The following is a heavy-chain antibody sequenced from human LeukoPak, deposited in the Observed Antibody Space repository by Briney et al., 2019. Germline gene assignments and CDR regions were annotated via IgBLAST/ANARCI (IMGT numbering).Heavy chain of an antibody. CDR3: AKGSSSSRPYYFDY. D-gene: IGHD6-6*01. Sequence: GGSLRLSCVASGFTFSIYAMSWVRQAPGKGLEWVSAITYSGGDTYHADSVKGRLTISRDNSKNTLYLQMNSLRPDDTALYYCAKGSSSSRPYYFDYWGHGILATVSS. V-gene: IGHV3-23*01. J-gene: IGHJ4*01. CDR2: ITYSGGDT. CDR1: GFTFSIYA.